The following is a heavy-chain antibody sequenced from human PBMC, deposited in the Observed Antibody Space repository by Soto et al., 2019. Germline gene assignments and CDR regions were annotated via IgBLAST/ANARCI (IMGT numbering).Heavy chain of an antibody. Sequence: GASVKVSCKASGYTFTSYAMHWVRQAPGQRLEWMGWINAGNGNTKYSQKFQGRVTITRDTSASTAYMELSSLRSEDTAVYYCARDGYSSGWYGYYYYHYYLAVCGKGSTVTVSS. J-gene: IGHJ6*03. CDR3: ARDGYSSGWYGYYYYHYYLAV. CDR2: INAGNGNT. V-gene: IGHV1-3*01. D-gene: IGHD6-19*01. CDR1: GYTFTSYA.